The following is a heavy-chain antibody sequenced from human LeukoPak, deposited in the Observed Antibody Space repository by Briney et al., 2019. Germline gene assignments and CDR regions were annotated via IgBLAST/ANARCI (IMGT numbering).Heavy chain of an antibody. J-gene: IGHJ4*02. V-gene: IGHV4-38-2*02. CDR1: GYSISSGYY. Sequence: PSETLSLTCTVSGYSISSGYYWGWIRQPPGKGLEWIGSIYHSGSTHYNPSLKSRVTISVDTSKNQFSLKLSSVTAADTAVYYCTYSSGWYVRYFDYWGQGTLVTVSS. D-gene: IGHD6-19*01. CDR2: IYHSGST. CDR3: TYSSGWYVRYFDY.